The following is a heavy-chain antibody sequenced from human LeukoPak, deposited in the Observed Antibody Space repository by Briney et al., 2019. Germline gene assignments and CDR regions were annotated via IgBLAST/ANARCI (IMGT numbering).Heavy chain of an antibody. D-gene: IGHD3-22*01. CDR3: ASKPHPYYYDSSGYSSNDAFDI. J-gene: IGHJ3*02. V-gene: IGHV1-8*03. CDR1: GYTFTSYD. CDR2: MNPNSGNT. Sequence: GASVKVSCKASGYTFTSYDINWVRQATGQGLEWMGWMNPNSGNTGYAQKFRGRVTITRNTSISTAYMELSSLRSEDTAVYYCASKPHPYYYDSSGYSSNDAFDIWGQGTMVTVSS.